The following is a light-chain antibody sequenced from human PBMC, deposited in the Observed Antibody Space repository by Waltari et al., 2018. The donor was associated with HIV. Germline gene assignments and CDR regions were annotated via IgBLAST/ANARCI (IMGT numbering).Light chain of an antibody. CDR3: QQLNGYPRT. Sequence: DIHLTQSPSFLSASVGDRVSISCRASQGVGRYLAWYQQKLGKAPKLLIYAASALQSGVPSRFSGSGPGTEFTLTISSLQPEDFATYYCQQLNGYPRTFGQGTKVERK. CDR2: AAS. V-gene: IGKV1-9*01. J-gene: IGKJ1*01. CDR1: QGVGRY.